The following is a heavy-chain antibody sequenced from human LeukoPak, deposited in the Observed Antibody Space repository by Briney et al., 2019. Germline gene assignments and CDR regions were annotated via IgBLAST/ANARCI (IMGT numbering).Heavy chain of an antibody. J-gene: IGHJ4*02. D-gene: IGHD6-19*01. CDR1: GYTFSAYG. Sequence: GASVKVSCKASGYTFSAYGISWVRQAPGQGLEWMGWIYTYNGNANYAEHLRGRVTLTSDSSTTTVYMELKNLTSDDTAVYYCARDSSPVAGVGLFWGQGTLVTVSS. CDR3: ARDSSPVAGVGLF. CDR2: IYTYNGNA. V-gene: IGHV1-18*01.